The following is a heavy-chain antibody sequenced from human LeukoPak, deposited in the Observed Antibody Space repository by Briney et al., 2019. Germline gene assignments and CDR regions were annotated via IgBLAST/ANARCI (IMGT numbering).Heavy chain of an antibody. J-gene: IGHJ2*01. CDR2: INPNSGGT. V-gene: IGHV1-2*02. CDR3: ARPYYDILTGYSRNYFDL. D-gene: IGHD3-9*01. CDR1: GYTFTGYY. Sequence: ASVKVSCKASGYTFTGYYMHWVRQAPGQGLEWMGWINPNSGGTNYAQKFQGRVTMTRDTSISTAYMELSRLRSDDTAVYYCARPYYDILTGYSRNYFDLWGRGTLVTVSS.